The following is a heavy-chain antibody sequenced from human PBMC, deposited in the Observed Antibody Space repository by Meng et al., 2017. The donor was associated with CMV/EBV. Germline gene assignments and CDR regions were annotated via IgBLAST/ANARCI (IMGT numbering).Heavy chain of an antibody. Sequence: GGSLRLSCAASGFTFSSYGMHWVRQAPGKGLEWVAVIWYDGSNKYYADSVKGRFTISRDNSKNTLYLQMSSLRAEDTAVYYCAKDGISDYGSGAGYFDYWGQGTLVTVSS. D-gene: IGHD3-10*01. CDR2: IWYDGSNK. J-gene: IGHJ4*02. V-gene: IGHV3-33*06. CDR3: AKDGISDYGSGAGYFDY. CDR1: GFTFSSYG.